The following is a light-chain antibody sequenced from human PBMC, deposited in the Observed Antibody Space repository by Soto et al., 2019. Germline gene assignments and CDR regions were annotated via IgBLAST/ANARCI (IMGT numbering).Light chain of an antibody. J-gene: IGLJ2*01. CDR3: SSYTSSSTLV. V-gene: IGLV2-14*01. Sequence: QSALTQPASVSGSPGQSITISCTGTSSDGGGYNYVSWYQQHPGKARKLMIYEVSNRPSGVSNRFSGSKSGNTASLTISGLQAEDEADYYCSSYTSSSTLVFGGGTKLTVL. CDR1: SSDGGGYNY. CDR2: EVS.